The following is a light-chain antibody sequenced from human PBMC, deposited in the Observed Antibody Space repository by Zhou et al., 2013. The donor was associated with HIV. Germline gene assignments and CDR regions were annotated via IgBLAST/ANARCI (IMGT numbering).Light chain of an antibody. CDR1: QSVTSN. CDR3: QQYNGWPLT. J-gene: IGKJ4*01. Sequence: EIVMTQSPATLSVSPGERATLSCRASQSVTSNLAWYQQKPGQAPRLLIYGASTRATGIPARFSGSGSGTDFTLTISSLQSEDSAVYYCQQYNGWPLTLGGGTRVEIK. V-gene: IGKV3-15*01. CDR2: GAS.